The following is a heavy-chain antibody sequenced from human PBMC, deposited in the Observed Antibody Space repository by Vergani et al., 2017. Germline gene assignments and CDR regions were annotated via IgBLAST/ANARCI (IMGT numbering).Heavy chain of an antibody. CDR1: GGTFSSYT. Sequence: QVQLVQSGAEVKKPGSSVKVSCKASGGTFSSYTISWVRQAPGQGLEWMGRIIPILGIANYAQKFQGRVTITADESTSTAYMELSSLRSEDTAVYYCASLADCSGGSCYYYYYGMDVWGQGTTVTVSS. D-gene: IGHD2-15*01. CDR2: IIPILGIA. J-gene: IGHJ6*02. V-gene: IGHV1-69*02. CDR3: ASLADCSGGSCYYYYYGMDV.